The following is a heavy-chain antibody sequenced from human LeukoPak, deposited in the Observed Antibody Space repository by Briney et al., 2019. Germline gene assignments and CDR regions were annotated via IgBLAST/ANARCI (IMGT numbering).Heavy chain of an antibody. J-gene: IGHJ4*02. CDR3: AKDGLRYCSGGSCESGDY. CDR2: ISYDGSNK. D-gene: IGHD2-15*01. CDR1: GFTFSSFG. Sequence: PGGSLRLSCAASGFTFSSFGMHWVRQAPGKGLEWVTVISYDGSNKYYADSVKGRFTISRDNSKSTLYLQMNSLRAEDTAVYYCAKDGLRYCSGGSCESGDYWGQGTLVTVSS. V-gene: IGHV3-30*18.